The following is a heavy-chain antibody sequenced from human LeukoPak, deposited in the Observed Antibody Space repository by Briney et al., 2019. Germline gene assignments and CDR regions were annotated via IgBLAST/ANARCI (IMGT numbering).Heavy chain of an antibody. CDR2: IYYSGST. D-gene: IGHD5-18*01. J-gene: IGHJ3*02. V-gene: IGHV4-31*03. CDR3: ARDHGRSYNYGSDALDI. Sequence: SETLSLTCTVSGGSVSSGSYYWSWIRQPPGKGLEWIGHIYYSGSTSYNPSVKSRVTISVDTSKNQFSLKLTSVTAADTAMYYCARDHGRSYNYGSDALDIWGQGTLVIVSA. CDR1: GGSVSSGSYY.